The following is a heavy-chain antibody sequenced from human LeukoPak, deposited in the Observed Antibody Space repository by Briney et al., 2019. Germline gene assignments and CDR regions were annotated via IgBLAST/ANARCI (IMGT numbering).Heavy chain of an antibody. J-gene: IGHJ4*02. D-gene: IGHD6-13*01. V-gene: IGHV3-21*01. CDR2: ISSSSSYI. CDR1: GFTFSSYS. CDR3: AKVNSSSSQFFDY. Sequence: GGSLTLSCAASGFTFSSYSMNWVRQAPGKGLEWVSSISSSSSYIYYADSVKGRFTISRDNAKNSLYLQMNSLRAEDTAVYYCAKVNSSSSQFFDYWGQGTLVTVSS.